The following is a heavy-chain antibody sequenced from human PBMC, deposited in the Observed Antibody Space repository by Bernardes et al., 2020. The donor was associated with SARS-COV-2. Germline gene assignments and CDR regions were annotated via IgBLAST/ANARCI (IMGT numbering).Heavy chain of an antibody. D-gene: IGHD6-19*01. J-gene: IGHJ4*02. V-gene: IGHV2-70*01. CDR1: GFSLSTSGMC. CDR3: ARTPYSSGWDGGGGYFDD. Sequence: SGPTLVKPTQTLTLTCTFSGFSLSTSGMCVSWIRQPPGKALEWLALIDWDDDKYYSTSLKTRLTISKDTSKNQVVLTMTNMDPVDTATYYCARTPYSSGWDGGGGYFDDWGQGTLVTVSS. CDR2: IDWDDDK.